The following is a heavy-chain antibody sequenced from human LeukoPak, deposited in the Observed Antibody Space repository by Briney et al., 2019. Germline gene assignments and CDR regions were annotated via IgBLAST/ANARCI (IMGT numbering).Heavy chain of an antibody. V-gene: IGHV3-23*01. Sequence: GGSLRLSCAASGFTFSSYAMSWVRQAPGKGLEWVSGISGSGGRTYYADSVKGRCTISRDNFKNTLYLQMNSLRAEDTAVYYCAKDYYDSSGYYARVFDYWGQGTLVTVSS. CDR3: AKDYYDSSGYYARVFDY. CDR1: GFTFSSYA. D-gene: IGHD3-22*01. J-gene: IGHJ4*02. CDR2: ISGSGGRT.